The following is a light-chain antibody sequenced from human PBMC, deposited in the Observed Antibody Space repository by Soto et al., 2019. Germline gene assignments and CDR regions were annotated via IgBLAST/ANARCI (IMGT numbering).Light chain of an antibody. Sequence: DIVMTQSPDSLAVSLGERATINCKSSQSVLHSSHNENYLVWYQQKPGQPPKLLIYWASTRESGVPDRFSGSGSGPDFTLPISSLQAEDVAVYYCQQYYSTPYTFGQGTKLEIK. CDR3: QQYYSTPYT. CDR1: QSVLHSSHNENY. V-gene: IGKV4-1*01. CDR2: WAS. J-gene: IGKJ2*01.